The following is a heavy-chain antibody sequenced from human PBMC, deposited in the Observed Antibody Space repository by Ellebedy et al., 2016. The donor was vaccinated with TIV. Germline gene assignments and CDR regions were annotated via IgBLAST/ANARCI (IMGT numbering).Heavy chain of an antibody. J-gene: IGHJ3*02. CDR1: GFSLSTSGMC. CDR3: ARTIPYSSSSQYRYDAFDI. CDR2: IDWDDDK. Sequence: SGPTLVKPTQTLTLTCTFSGFSLSTSGMCVSWIRQPPGKALEWLARIDWDDDKYYSTSLKTRLTISKATSKNQVVLTMTNMDPVDTATYYCARTIPYSSSSQYRYDAFDIWGQGTMVTVSS. D-gene: IGHD6-6*01. V-gene: IGHV2-70*11.